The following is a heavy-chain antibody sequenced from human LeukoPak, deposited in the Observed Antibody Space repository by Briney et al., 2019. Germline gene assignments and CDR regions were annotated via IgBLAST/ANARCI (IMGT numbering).Heavy chain of an antibody. CDR1: GGSVGGRNYC. D-gene: IGHD6-13*01. CDR2: FYYSGNI. J-gene: IGHJ5*01. V-gene: IGHV4-39*01. Sequence: PSETLSLTCTVSGGSVGGRNYCWAWIRQSPGKGLEWIGCFYYSGNIYYNLSLKSRITISVDASKNLFSLKLTSLTAADTAVYYCARPGEAASGSLLFFYDSWGQGTLVTVSS. CDR3: ARPGEAASGSLLFFYDS.